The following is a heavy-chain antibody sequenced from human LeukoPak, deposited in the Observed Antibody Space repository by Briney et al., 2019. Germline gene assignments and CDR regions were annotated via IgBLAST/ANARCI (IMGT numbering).Heavy chain of an antibody. CDR1: GYTFSSYA. J-gene: IGHJ5*02. D-gene: IGHD3-16*01. V-gene: IGHV3-23*01. CDR2: ISGSGGSGGST. CDR3: AKSGGVRFDP. Sequence: ASVKVSCKASGYTFSSYAMSWVRQAPGKGLEWVSAISGSGGSGGSTYYADSVKGRFTISRDNSKNTLYLQMSSLRTDDTAVYYCAKSGGVRFDPWGQGTLVTVSS.